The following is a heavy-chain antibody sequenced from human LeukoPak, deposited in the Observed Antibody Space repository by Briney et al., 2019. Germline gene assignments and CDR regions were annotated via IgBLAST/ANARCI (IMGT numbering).Heavy chain of an antibody. CDR2: IRSKVDGETT. V-gene: IGHV3-15*05. Sequence: GGSLRLSCAGSGFTFSDAWMSWVRQAPGEGLEWVGRIRSKVDGETTDYAAPVKGRFTISRADSKNTLYLQMNSLKTEDTAVYYCTTVTGAWSPHAGYPDYGGQGTLVTVSS. CDR3: TTVTGAWSPHAGYPDY. J-gene: IGHJ4*02. CDR1: GFTFSDAW. D-gene: IGHD6-25*01.